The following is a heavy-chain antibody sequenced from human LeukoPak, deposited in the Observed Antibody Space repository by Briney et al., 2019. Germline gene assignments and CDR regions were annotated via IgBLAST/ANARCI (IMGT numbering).Heavy chain of an antibody. CDR2: IYYSGNT. CDR3: ARGAGSGSSGFDI. D-gene: IGHD3-10*01. V-gene: IGHV4-59*01. J-gene: IGHJ3*02. Sequence: SETLSLTCTVSGDSISSYYWSWIRQPPGKGLEWIGCIYYSGNTNYNPSLKSRVTISIDTSKNQFSLKLSSVTAADTAVYYCARGAGSGSSGFDIWGQGTMVTVSS. CDR1: GDSISSYY.